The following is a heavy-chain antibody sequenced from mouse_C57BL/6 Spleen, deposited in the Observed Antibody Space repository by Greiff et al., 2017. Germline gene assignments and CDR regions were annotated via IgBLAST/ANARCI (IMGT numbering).Heavy chain of an antibody. J-gene: IGHJ2*01. CDR2: SDPSDSYT. V-gene: IGHV1-50*01. CDR1: GYTFTSYW. Sequence: QVQLQQPGAELVKPGASVKLSCKASGYTFTSYWMQWVKQRPGQGLEWSGESDPSDSYTNYNQKFKGKATWTVDTSSSTAYMQLSSLTSEDSAVYYCARMVTTDDYWGQGTTLTVSS. CDR3: ARMVTTDDY. D-gene: IGHD2-2*01.